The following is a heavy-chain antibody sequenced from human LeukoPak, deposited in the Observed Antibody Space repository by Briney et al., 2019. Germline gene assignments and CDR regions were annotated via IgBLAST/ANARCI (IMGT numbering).Heavy chain of an antibody. J-gene: IGHJ5*02. CDR1: GGSISSSSYY. D-gene: IGHD2-2*02. Sequence: SETLSLTCTVSGGSISSSSYYWGWIRQPLGKGLEWIGSIYYSGSTYYNPSLKSRVTISVDTSKNQFSLKLSSVTAADTAVYYCARDDIVVVPAAITDNWFDPWDQGTLVTVSS. V-gene: IGHV4-39*07. CDR3: ARDDIVVVPAAITDNWFDP. CDR2: IYYSGST.